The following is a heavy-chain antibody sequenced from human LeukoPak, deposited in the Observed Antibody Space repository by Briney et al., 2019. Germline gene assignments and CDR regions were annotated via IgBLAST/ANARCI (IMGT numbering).Heavy chain of an antibody. J-gene: IGHJ3*02. Sequence: PSETLSLTCTVSGGSISGYYWSWIRQPPGKGLEWIGYIYYSGSTNYNPSLKSRVTISVDTSKNQFSLKLSSVTAADTAVYYCARTGPFAAFDIWGQGTLVSLSS. CDR1: GGSISGYY. CDR3: ARTGPFAAFDI. V-gene: IGHV4-59*01. D-gene: IGHD1-14*01. CDR2: IYYSGST.